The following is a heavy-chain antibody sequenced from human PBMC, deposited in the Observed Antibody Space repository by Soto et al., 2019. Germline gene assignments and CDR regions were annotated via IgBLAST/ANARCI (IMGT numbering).Heavy chain of an antibody. CDR1: GYTFTSYV. Sequence: XVKVSCKASGYTFTSYVISWVRQAPGQGLEWMGWINAGNGNTKYSQKFQGRVTITRDTSASTAYMEMSSLRSEDTAVYYCARGGPPIDYWGQGTLVTVSS. CDR2: INAGNGNT. J-gene: IGHJ4*02. D-gene: IGHD3-10*01. CDR3: ARGGPPIDY. V-gene: IGHV1-3*01.